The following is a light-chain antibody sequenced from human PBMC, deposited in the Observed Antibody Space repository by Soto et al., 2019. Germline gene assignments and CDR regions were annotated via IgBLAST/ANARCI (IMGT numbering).Light chain of an antibody. V-gene: IGKV1-16*01. Sequence: DIQLTQSPSSLSASVGDRVTITCRTSQDISNYLAWYQQKPGKVPKLLIYAASTLQSGVPSRFSGSGSGTDFTLTISCLQSEDFATYYCQQYYSYPFTFGPGTRVEIK. CDR1: QDISNY. J-gene: IGKJ3*01. CDR2: AAS. CDR3: QQYYSYPFT.